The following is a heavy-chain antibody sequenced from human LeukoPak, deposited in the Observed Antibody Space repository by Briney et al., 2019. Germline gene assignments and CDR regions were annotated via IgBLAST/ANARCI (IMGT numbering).Heavy chain of an antibody. V-gene: IGHV4-39*01. Sequence: PSETLSLTCTVSGGSISSSSAYWGWIRQPPGKGLEWIGSIYYSKNTYYNPSLKSRVTISADTSKNQFSLTLGSVTAADTAVYYCARHRGYSSGLFEYWGQGTLVTVSS. J-gene: IGHJ4*02. D-gene: IGHD6-19*01. CDR3: ARHRGYSSGLFEY. CDR1: GGSISSSSAY. CDR2: IYYSKNT.